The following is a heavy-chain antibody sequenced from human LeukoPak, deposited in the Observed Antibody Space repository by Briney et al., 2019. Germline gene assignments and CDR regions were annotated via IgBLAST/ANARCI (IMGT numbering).Heavy chain of an antibody. Sequence: GGSLRLSSALSGFSFRTYKPNWVRQAPGKGLEWVSHISSGGNTEYYVDSVRGRFSMSRDNAKNLLFLQMNSLRAEDTAVYYCATDIVNSPFVISLDYWGQGALVTVSS. CDR2: ISSGGNTE. V-gene: IGHV3-48*03. D-gene: IGHD2-21*01. CDR3: ATDIVNSPFVISLDY. J-gene: IGHJ4*02. CDR1: GFSFRTYK.